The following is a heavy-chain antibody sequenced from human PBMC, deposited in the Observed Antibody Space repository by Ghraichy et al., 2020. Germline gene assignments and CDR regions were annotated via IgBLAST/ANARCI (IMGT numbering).Heavy chain of an antibody. D-gene: IGHD1-26*01. Sequence: GGSLRLSCAASGFTFSSYWMSWVRQAPGKGLEWVANIKQDGSEKYYVDSVKGRFTISRDNAKNSLYLQMNSLRAEDTAVYYCARDRWERESEYYYYYYGMDVWGQGTTVTVSS. V-gene: IGHV3-7*03. CDR1: GFTFSSYW. CDR3: ARDRWERESEYYYYYYGMDV. J-gene: IGHJ6*02. CDR2: IKQDGSEK.